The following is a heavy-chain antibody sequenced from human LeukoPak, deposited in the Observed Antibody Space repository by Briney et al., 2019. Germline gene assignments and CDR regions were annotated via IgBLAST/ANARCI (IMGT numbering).Heavy chain of an antibody. J-gene: IGHJ3*02. CDR1: GGTISSYY. Sequence: SETLSLTCTVSGGTISSYYWSWIRQPPGKGLEWIGYIYYSGSTNYNPSLKSRVTISVDTSKNQFSLKLSSVAAADTAVYYCARGVTPYDAFDIWGQGTMVTVSS. CDR2: IYYSGST. V-gene: IGHV4-59*08. CDR3: ARGVTPYDAFDI. D-gene: IGHD3-10*01.